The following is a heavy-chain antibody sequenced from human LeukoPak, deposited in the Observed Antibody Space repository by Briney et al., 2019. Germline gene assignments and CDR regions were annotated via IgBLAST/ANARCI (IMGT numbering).Heavy chain of an antibody. Sequence: PGGSLRLSCAASGFTFSSYWMHWVRQTPGKGLVWVSRISGDGSSTTYAESVKGRFTISRDNAKSSLYLQMNSLRAEDTAVYYCARTTTVTTWVFDYWGQGTLVTVSS. CDR2: ISGDGSST. CDR1: GFTFSSYW. CDR3: ARTTTVTTWVFDY. V-gene: IGHV3-74*01. J-gene: IGHJ4*02. D-gene: IGHD4-17*01.